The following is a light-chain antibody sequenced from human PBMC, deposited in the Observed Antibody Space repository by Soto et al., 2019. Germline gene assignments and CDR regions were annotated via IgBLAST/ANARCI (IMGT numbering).Light chain of an antibody. CDR2: GAS. V-gene: IGKV3-15*01. J-gene: IGKJ5*01. CDR1: QTVPST. Sequence: ERVLTQSPATLSVYPGEGVILSCRASQTVPSTIAWYQQQPRQAPRLLLYGASTRPTGVPATFSGTGSGTEFTLPISSLKSEDYGVYYCQQYKSWPPITVGQGTRLEIK. CDR3: QQYKSWPPIT.